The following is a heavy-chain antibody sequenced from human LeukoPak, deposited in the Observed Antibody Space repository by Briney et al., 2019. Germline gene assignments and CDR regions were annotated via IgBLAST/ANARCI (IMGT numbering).Heavy chain of an antibody. Sequence: PGGSLRLSCAASGFTFSSYSMNWVRQAPGKGLEWVSSISSSSSYIYYADSVKGRFTISRDNAKNSLYLQMNSLRTEDTALYYCAKDEYYYDSSGYYWGQGTLVTVSS. CDR1: GFTFSSYS. CDR3: AKDEYYYDSSGYY. D-gene: IGHD3-22*01. V-gene: IGHV3-21*04. J-gene: IGHJ4*02. CDR2: ISSSSSYI.